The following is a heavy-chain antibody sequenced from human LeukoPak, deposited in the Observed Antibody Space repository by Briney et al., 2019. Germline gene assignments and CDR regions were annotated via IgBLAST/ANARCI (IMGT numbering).Heavy chain of an antibody. CDR2: YYYSGSI. J-gene: IGHJ6*01. CDR3: ARRGDSGFFYAMDV. D-gene: IGHD2-21*01. Sequence: AETLSLTCTVSGGSISSYFWSWIRQPPGRGLEWIGYYYYSGSINYNPSLKSRVTISLDPSKNQFSLKLSSVTAADTAVYYCARRGDSGFFYAMDVWGQGTTVTVSS. CDR1: GGSISSYF. V-gene: IGHV4-59*08.